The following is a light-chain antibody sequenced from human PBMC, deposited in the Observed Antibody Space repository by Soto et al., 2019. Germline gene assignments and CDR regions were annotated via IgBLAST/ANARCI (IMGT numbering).Light chain of an antibody. CDR2: GAS. J-gene: IGKJ3*01. V-gene: IGKV3-20*01. CDR3: LQCTTSPFT. Sequence: EIVLTQSPGTLSLSPGERATLYCRASQSVGSNYLAWYQQKPGQAPRVLIYGASSRATGIPDRFSGSGSGADFTLAISRLEPEDFAVYYCLQCTTSPFTFGPGTKVDIK. CDR1: QSVGSNY.